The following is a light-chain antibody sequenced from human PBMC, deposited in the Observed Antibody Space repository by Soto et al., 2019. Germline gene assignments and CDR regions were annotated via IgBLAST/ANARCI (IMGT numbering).Light chain of an antibody. CDR2: DVK. V-gene: IGLV2-14*03. Sequence: QSVLTQPASVSGSPGQSITISCTGTSSDIGAYNYVSWYQQHPGKAPKLMIYDVKIRPSGVSNRFSGSKSGNTASLTISGLQAEDEADYYCTSWTTSTTMIFGGGTKLTVL. J-gene: IGLJ2*01. CDR3: TSWTTSTTMI. CDR1: SSDIGAYNY.